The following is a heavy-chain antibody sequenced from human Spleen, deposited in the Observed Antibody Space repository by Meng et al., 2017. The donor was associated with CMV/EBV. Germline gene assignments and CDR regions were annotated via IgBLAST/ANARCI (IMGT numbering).Heavy chain of an antibody. Sequence: GESLKISCAASGFTLSSYAMHWVRQAPGKGLEWVAVIWYDGSNKYYADSVKGRFTISRDNSKNTLYLQMNSLRAEDTAVYYCAKSSSGWAVWDAFDIWGQGTMVTVSS. V-gene: IGHV3-33*06. D-gene: IGHD6-19*01. CDR3: AKSSSGWAVWDAFDI. CDR2: IWYDGSNK. J-gene: IGHJ3*02. CDR1: GFTLSSYA.